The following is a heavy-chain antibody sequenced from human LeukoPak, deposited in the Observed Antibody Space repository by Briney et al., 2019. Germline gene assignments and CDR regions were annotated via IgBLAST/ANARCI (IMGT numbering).Heavy chain of an antibody. J-gene: IGHJ6*02. CDR1: GGTFSSYA. V-gene: IGHV1-69*04. CDR2: IIPILGIA. D-gene: IGHD6-13*01. Sequence: LVKVSCKASGGTFSSYAISWVRQVPGQGLEWMGRIIPILGIANYAQKFQGRVTITADKSTSTAYMELSSLRSEDTAVYYCARGSSSSHYYGMDVWGQGTTVTVSS. CDR3: ARGSSSSHYYGMDV.